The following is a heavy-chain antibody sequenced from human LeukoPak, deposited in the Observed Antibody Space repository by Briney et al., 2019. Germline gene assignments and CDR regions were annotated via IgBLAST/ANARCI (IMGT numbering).Heavy chain of an antibody. CDR1: GHTFTGHY. J-gene: IGHJ4*02. Sequence: GASVKVSCKASGHTFTGHYMHWVRQAPGQGLEWMGRINPNSGGTNYAQKFQGRVTMTRDTSISTAYMELSRLRSDDTAVYYCARDRGYSYGYDPDYWGQGTLVTVSS. V-gene: IGHV1-2*06. CDR3: ARDRGYSYGYDPDY. CDR2: INPNSGGT. D-gene: IGHD5-18*01.